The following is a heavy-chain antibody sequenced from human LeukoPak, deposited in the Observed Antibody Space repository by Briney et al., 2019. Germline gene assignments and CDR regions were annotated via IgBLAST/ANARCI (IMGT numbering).Heavy chain of an antibody. CDR1: GGSISSGGYS. CDR3: ASVAHYYYYGMDV. J-gene: IGHJ6*02. D-gene: IGHD5-12*01. CDR2: IYHSGST. V-gene: IGHV4-30-2*01. Sequence: PSQTLSLTCAVSGGSISSGGYSWSSIRQPPGKGLEWTVYIYHSGSTYYNPSLKSRVTISVDRSKNQFSLKPSSVTAADTAVYYCASVAHYYYYGMDVWGQGTTVTVSS.